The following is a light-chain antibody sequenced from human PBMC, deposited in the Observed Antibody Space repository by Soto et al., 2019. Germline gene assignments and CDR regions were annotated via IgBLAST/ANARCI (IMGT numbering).Light chain of an antibody. CDR3: QQYDTTPWT. CDR1: QSVLYRSNNKTY. J-gene: IGKJ1*01. V-gene: IGKV4-1*01. CDR2: WAS. Sequence: DIVMTQSPDSLAVSLGERATINCKSSQSVLYRSNNKTYLAWYQQKPGQPPRLLIYWASTRGSGVPDRFSGSGSGTDLTLTISSLQAEDVEVYYCQQYDTTPWTFGQGTKVEIK.